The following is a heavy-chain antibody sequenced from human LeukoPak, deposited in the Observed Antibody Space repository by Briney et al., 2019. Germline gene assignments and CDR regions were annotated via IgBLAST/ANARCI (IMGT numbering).Heavy chain of an antibody. D-gene: IGHD5-18*01. Sequence: SETLSLTCTVSGGSISSYYWSWIRQPPGKGLEWIGYIYYSGSTNYNPSLKSRVTISVDTSKNQFSLKLSSVTAADTAVYYCARSGYSYGMGGYYYYYSYMDVWGKGTTVTVSS. CDR2: IYYSGST. CDR1: GGSISSYY. J-gene: IGHJ6*03. CDR3: ARSGYSYGMGGYYYYYSYMDV. V-gene: IGHV4-59*01.